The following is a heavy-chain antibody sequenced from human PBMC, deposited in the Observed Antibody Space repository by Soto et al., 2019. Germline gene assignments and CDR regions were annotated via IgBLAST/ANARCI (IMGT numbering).Heavy chain of an antibody. CDR3: ASVGVTMVRGVIHHNWFDP. D-gene: IGHD3-10*01. Sequence: SETLSLTCTVSGGSIISYYWNWIRQPPGKGLEWIGNMYYSGSTNYSPSLESRVTISVDTSKNQFSLKLSSVTAADTAVYYCASVGVTMVRGVIHHNWFDPWGQGTLVTVSS. V-gene: IGHV4-59*12. CDR2: MYYSGST. CDR1: GGSIISYY. J-gene: IGHJ5*02.